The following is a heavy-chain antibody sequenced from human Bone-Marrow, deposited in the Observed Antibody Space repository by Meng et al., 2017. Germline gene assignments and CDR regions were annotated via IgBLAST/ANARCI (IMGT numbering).Heavy chain of an antibody. CDR2: INPNSGGT. CDR1: GYTFTGYY. D-gene: IGHD2-15*01. J-gene: IGHJ4*02. Sequence: ASVKVSCKPSGYTFTGYYMHWVRQAPGQGLEWMGWINPNSGGTNYAQKFQGRVTMTRDTSISTAYMELSRLRSDDTAVYYCARDFCSGGSCFRLPQGYFDYWGQGTLVTVSS. V-gene: IGHV1-2*02. CDR3: ARDFCSGGSCFRLPQGYFDY.